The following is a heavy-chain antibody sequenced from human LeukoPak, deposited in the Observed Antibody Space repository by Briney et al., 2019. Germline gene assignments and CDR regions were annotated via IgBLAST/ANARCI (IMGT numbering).Heavy chain of an antibody. J-gene: IGHJ4*02. CDR1: GFTFSSYS. CDR3: ARGPTGLPNWGSLSEFGY. Sequence: PGGSLRLSCAASGFTFSSYSMNWVRQAPGKGLEWVSCISSSSSYIYYADSVKGRFTISRDNAKNSLYLQMNSLRAEDTAVYYCARGPTGLPNWGSLSEFGYWGQGTLVTVSS. D-gene: IGHD7-27*01. CDR2: ISSSSSYI. V-gene: IGHV3-21*01.